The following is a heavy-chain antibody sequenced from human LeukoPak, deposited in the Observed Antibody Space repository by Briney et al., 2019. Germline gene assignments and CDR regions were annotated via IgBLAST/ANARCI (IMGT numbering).Heavy chain of an antibody. CDR3: ARASVITGSTETFDP. CDR2: INPSSGGT. CDR1: GYSFTAYY. J-gene: IGHJ5*02. V-gene: IGHV1-2*02. Sequence: ASVKVSCKASGYSFTAYYMHWGRQAPGQGLEWMGWINPSSGGTNYAQKFQGRVTMTRDTSIRTAYMELSRLRSDDTAVYYCARASVITGSTETFDPWGQGTLVTVSS. D-gene: IGHD1-20*01.